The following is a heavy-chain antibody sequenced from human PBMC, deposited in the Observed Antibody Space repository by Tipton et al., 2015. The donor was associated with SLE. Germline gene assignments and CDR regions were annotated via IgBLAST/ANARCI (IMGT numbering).Heavy chain of an antibody. CDR2: IYHTGYT. CDR1: GGSINSHY. Sequence: TLSLTCSVSGGSINSHYWSWIRQPPGKGLEWIGFIYHTGYTNSNPSLKSRVTISLDTSKNEFSLTLTSVSPADTAVYYCARDGIGSGWYNFQYWGRGTLVSVSP. CDR3: ARDGIGSGWYNFQY. V-gene: IGHV4-59*11. D-gene: IGHD6-19*01. J-gene: IGHJ1*01.